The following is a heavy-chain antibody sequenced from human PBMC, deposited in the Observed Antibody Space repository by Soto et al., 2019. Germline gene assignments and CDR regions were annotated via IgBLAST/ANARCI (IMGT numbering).Heavy chain of an antibody. CDR1: GYTFTSYA. Sequence: ASVKVSCKASGYTFTSYAMHWVRQAPGQRLEWMGWINAGNGNTKYSQKFQGRVTITRDTSASTAYMELSSLRSEDTAVYYCAREPDPTPSGSNYHWFDPWGQGTLVTVSS. D-gene: IGHD3-10*01. CDR2: INAGNGNT. V-gene: IGHV1-3*01. CDR3: AREPDPTPSGSNYHWFDP. J-gene: IGHJ5*02.